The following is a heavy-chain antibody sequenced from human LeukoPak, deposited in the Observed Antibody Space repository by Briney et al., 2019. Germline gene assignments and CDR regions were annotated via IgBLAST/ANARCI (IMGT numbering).Heavy chain of an antibody. CDR1: GYTLTIYA. CDR2: INAGNGNT. CDR3: VRAGRSYQTIAVAGKNYYYYGMDV. J-gene: IGHJ6*02. Sequence: ASVTVSFTASGYTLTIYAMHWVRQAPGQRLEWMGWINAGNGNTKYSQKFQGRVTITRDTSASTAYMELSSLRSEDTAVYYCVRAGRSYQTIAVAGKNYYYYGMDVWGQGTTVTVSS. V-gene: IGHV1-3*01. D-gene: IGHD6-19*01.